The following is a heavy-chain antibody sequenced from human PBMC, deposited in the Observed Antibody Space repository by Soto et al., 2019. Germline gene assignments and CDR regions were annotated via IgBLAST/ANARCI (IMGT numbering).Heavy chain of an antibody. V-gene: IGHV6-1*01. D-gene: IGHD1-7*01. CDR1: GDSVSSNSAA. J-gene: IGHJ6*03. CDR2: TYYRTRWYY. Sequence: QTLSLTCVISGDSVSSNSAAWNWIRQSPSRGLEWLGRTYYRTRWYYDYAVSVRSRITVNPDTSKNQFSLQLTSVTPEDTAVYYCAGTTSHYWYYMDVWGKGTTVTVS. CDR3: AGTTSHYWYYMDV.